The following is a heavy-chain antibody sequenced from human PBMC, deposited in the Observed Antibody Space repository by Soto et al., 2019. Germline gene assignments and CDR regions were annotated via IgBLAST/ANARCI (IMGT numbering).Heavy chain of an antibody. CDR3: ARDTSYSRATPAYYYYYYGMDV. V-gene: IGHV1-69*13. CDR2: IIPIFGTA. CDR1: GGTFSSYA. Sequence: SVKVSCKASGGTFSSYAISWVRQAPGQGLEWMGGIIPIFGTANYAQKFQGRVTITADESTSTAHMELSSLRSEDTAVYYCARDTSYSRATPAYYYYYYGMDVWGQGTTVTVSS. D-gene: IGHD2-15*01. J-gene: IGHJ6*02.